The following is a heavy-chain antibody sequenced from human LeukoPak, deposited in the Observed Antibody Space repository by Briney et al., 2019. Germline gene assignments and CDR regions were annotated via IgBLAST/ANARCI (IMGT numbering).Heavy chain of an antibody. Sequence: GGSLRLSCAASGFTFSSYAVSWVHQAPGRGLECISSISGSGETTYYADSVKGRFTSSRDNSKKTVYLQLSSLRAEDTAVYYCAKAMSSTTWGIFDYWGQGTLVTVSS. J-gene: IGHJ4*02. V-gene: IGHV3-23*01. CDR3: AKAMSSTTWGIFDY. D-gene: IGHD2-2*01. CDR1: GFTFSSYA. CDR2: ISGSGETT.